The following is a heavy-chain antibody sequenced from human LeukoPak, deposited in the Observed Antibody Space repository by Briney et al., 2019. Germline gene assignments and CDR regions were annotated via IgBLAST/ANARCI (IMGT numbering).Heavy chain of an antibody. CDR3: ARLGPSYTYSYADF. CDR1: GGSISSYY. V-gene: IGHV4-59*12. J-gene: IGHJ4*02. Sequence: SSETLSLTCTVTGGSISSYYWSWIRQPPGKGLEWIGHIYYSGNTNYNPSLKSRVTISIDTSKNQFSLKLSSVTAADTAVYYCARLGPSYTYSYADFWGQGTLVTVS. CDR2: IYYSGNT. D-gene: IGHD5-18*01.